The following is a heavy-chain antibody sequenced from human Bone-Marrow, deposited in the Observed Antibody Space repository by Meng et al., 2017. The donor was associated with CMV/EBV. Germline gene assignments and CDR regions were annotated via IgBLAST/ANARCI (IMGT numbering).Heavy chain of an antibody. CDR2: ISSSSSYI. CDR1: GFTFSRYR. Sequence: GGSLRLSCEASGFTFSRYRMNWVRQAPGKGLEWVSSISSSSSYIYYADSVKGRFTISRDNAKNSLYLQMNSLRAEDTAVYYCARDWVTGTPRDFDYWGQGTLVTVSS. J-gene: IGHJ4*02. V-gene: IGHV3-21*01. CDR3: ARDWVTGTPRDFDY. D-gene: IGHD1-20*01.